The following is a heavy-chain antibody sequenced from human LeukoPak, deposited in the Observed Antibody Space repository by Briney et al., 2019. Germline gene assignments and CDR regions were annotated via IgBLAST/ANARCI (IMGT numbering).Heavy chain of an antibody. V-gene: IGHV1-46*01. Sequence: ASVKVSCKASGYTFTSYYMHWVRQAPGQGFEWMGIINPSGGSTSYAQKFQGRVTMTRDMSTSTVYMELSSLRSEDTAVYYCARLAAGGNPYKGLDYWGQGTLVTVSS. CDR1: GYTFTSYY. D-gene: IGHD4-23*01. J-gene: IGHJ4*02. CDR3: ARLAAGGNPYKGLDY. CDR2: INPSGGST.